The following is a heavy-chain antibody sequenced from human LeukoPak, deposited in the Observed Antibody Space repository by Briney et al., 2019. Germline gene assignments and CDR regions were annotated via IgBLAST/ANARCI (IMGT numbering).Heavy chain of an antibody. CDR3: ARARRGGRAAPAAFDI. CDR2: IIPIFGTA. J-gene: IGHJ3*02. CDR1: GGTFSSYA. Sequence: GASVKVSCKASGGTFSSYAISWVRQAPGQGLEWMGGIIPIFGTANYAQKFQGRVTITADESTSTAYMELSSLRSEDTAMYYCARARRGGRAAPAAFDIWGQGTMVTVSS. V-gene: IGHV1-69*13. D-gene: IGHD2-15*01.